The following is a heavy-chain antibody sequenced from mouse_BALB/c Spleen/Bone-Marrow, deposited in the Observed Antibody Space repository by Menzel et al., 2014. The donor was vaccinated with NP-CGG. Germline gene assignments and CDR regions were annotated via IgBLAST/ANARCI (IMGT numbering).Heavy chain of an antibody. CDR2: INPTSGYT. D-gene: IGHD2-1*01. V-gene: IGHV1-7*01. CDR3: TTGGNDWFAY. Sequence: QVQLQQSGPELAKPGDSVKMSCRASGYTFTSYWMNWVKQRPVQGLEWIGYINPTSGYTEYNQKFKDKATLTTDKSSSTAYMQLSSLTSEDSAVEYCTTGGNDWFAYWGQGTRVTVSA. J-gene: IGHJ3*01. CDR1: GYTFTSYW.